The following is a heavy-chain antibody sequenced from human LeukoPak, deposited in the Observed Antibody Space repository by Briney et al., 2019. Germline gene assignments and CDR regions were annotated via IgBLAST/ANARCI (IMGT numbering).Heavy chain of an antibody. J-gene: IGHJ6*03. Sequence: SETLSLTCTVSGGSISSYYWSWIRQPAGKGLEWIGRIHTSGSTNYNPSLKSRVTMSVDTSKNQFSLKLSSVTAADTAVYYCARRRYDYGDYYYYYMDVWGKGTTVTASS. CDR3: ARRRYDYGDYYYYYMDV. CDR2: IHTSGST. D-gene: IGHD4-17*01. CDR1: GGSISSYY. V-gene: IGHV4-4*07.